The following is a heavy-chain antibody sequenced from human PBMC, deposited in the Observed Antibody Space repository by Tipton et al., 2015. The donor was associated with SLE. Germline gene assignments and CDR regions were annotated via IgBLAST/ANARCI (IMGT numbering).Heavy chain of an antibody. Sequence: TLSLTCTVSGGSVSSGSYYWSWIRQPPGKGLEWIGYIYYSGSTNYNPSLKSRVTISVDTSKNQFSLKLSSVTAADTAVYYCARGFLDPRGYFDYWGQGTLVTVSS. CDR1: GGSVSSGSYY. CDR3: ARGFLDPRGYFDY. V-gene: IGHV4-61*01. D-gene: IGHD3/OR15-3a*01. CDR2: IYYSGST. J-gene: IGHJ4*02.